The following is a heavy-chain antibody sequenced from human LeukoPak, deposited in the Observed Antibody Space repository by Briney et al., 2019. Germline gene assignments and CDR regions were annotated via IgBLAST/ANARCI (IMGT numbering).Heavy chain of an antibody. Sequence: GESLRISCKGSGYRFTSYWISWVRQMPGKGLEWMGRIDPSDSYTNYSPSFQGHVTISADKSISTAYLQWSSLKAPHTAMYFCAKPMTGAPDAFDIWGQGTMVTVSS. V-gene: IGHV5-10-1*01. J-gene: IGHJ3*02. CDR2: IDPSDSYT. CDR1: GYRFTSYW. CDR3: AKPMTGAPDAFDI. D-gene: IGHD3-9*01.